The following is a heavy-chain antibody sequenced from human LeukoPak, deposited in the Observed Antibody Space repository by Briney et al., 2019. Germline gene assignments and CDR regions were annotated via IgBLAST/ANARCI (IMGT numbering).Heavy chain of an antibody. CDR3: ARDPSSWGLDSYYFDY. J-gene: IGHJ4*02. CDR2: ISYDGSNK. Sequence: PGRSLRLSCAASGFTFSSYAMHWVRQAPGKGLEWVAVISYDGSNKYYADSVKGRFTISRDNSKNTLYLQMNSLRAEDTAVYYCARDPSSWGLDSYYFDYWGQGTLVTVSS. D-gene: IGHD3-16*01. V-gene: IGHV3-30-3*01. CDR1: GFTFSSYA.